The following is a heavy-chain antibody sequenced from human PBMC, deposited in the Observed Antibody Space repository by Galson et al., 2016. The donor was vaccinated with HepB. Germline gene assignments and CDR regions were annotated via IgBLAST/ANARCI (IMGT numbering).Heavy chain of an antibody. J-gene: IGHJ5*02. CDR2: IATYNGDT. V-gene: IGHV1-18*04. CDR3: ARDRIKVVPPVIHWFDP. CDR1: GYTFTSYG. D-gene: IGHD2-2*01. Sequence: SVKVSCKASGYTFTSYGISWVRQAPGQGLEWMGWIATYNGDTNYAQKFQGRLTMTTDTSTTTAYMELRSLRFDDTAVYYCARDRIKVVPPVIHWFDPWGQGTLVTVSS.